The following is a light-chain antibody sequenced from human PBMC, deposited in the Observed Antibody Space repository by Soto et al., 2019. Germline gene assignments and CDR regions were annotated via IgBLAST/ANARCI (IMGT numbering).Light chain of an antibody. CDR3: SSYAGSNKLL. V-gene: IGLV2-8*01. CDR2: EVS. CDR1: SSDVGGYNY. Sequence: QSALTQPPSASGSPGQSVTISCTGTSSDVGGYNYVSWYRQHPGKAPKLMIYEVSKRPSGVPDRFSGSSSDNTASLTVSGLQAEDEADYYCSSYAGSNKLLFGGGTKLTVL. J-gene: IGLJ2*01.